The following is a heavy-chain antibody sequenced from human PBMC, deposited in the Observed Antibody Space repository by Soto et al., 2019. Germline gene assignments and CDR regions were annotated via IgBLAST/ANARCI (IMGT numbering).Heavy chain of an antibody. CDR2: IFSNDEK. J-gene: IGHJ3*02. Sequence: QGTLKESGPVLVKPTETLPLTCTVSGFSLSNARMGVSWIRQPPGKALEWLAHIFSNDEKSYRASLKSRLTISKDNSKSQVVLTMTNMDPVDTATYYCARILIAAAGRNDAFDIWGQGTMVTVAS. CDR1: GFSLSNARMG. V-gene: IGHV2-26*01. CDR3: ARILIAAAGRNDAFDI. D-gene: IGHD6-13*01.